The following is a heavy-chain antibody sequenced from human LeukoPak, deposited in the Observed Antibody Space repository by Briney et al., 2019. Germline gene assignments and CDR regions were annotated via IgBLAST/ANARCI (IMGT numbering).Heavy chain of an antibody. Sequence: ASVKVSCKASGYTFTGYYMHWVRQAPGQGLEWMGWINPNSGGTNYAQKFQGRVTMTRDTSTAYMELSRLRSDDTAVYYCARAILRYSSGWYPGYWGQGTLVTVSS. D-gene: IGHD6-19*01. CDR3: ARAILRYSSGWYPGY. V-gene: IGHV1-2*02. J-gene: IGHJ4*02. CDR2: INPNSGGT. CDR1: GYTFTGYY.